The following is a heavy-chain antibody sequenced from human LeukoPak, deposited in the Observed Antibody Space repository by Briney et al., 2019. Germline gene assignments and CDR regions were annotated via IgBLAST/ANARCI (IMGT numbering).Heavy chain of an antibody. D-gene: IGHD2-8*02. CDR2: IKSNVLGGTT. V-gene: IGHV3-15*01. Sequence: GGSLRLSCAASGFTFTNAWMSWVRQAPGKGLEWVGRIKSNVLGGTTDYAAPVKGRFGISRDDSKNSLYLQMNSLKTEDTAIYYCTTHGCTGGTWHIYWGQGTLVTVSS. CDR1: GFTFTNAW. CDR3: TTHGCTGGTWHIY. J-gene: IGHJ4*02.